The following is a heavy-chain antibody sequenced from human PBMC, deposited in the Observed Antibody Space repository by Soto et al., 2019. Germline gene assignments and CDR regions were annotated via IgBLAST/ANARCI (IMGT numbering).Heavy chain of an antibody. CDR1: GFTFSNYA. J-gene: IGHJ4*02. V-gene: IGHV3-23*01. CDR3: AKEMIAATVADFFDC. D-gene: IGHD2-21*01. Sequence: EVQLLESGGGLLQPGGSLRLSCTASGFTFSNYAMTWVRQAPGKGLEWVSTITGSGGGTYYADSVKGRFTISRDNSKNTLYLQMPNLRAVDAAVDYCAKEMIAATVADFFDCWGQGTLVTVS. CDR2: ITGSGGGT.